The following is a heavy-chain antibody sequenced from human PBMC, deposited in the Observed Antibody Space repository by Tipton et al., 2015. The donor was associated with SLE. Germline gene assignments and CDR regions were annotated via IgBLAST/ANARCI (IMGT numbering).Heavy chain of an antibody. J-gene: IGHJ3*02. D-gene: IGHD3-3*01. CDR1: GGSISSSSYY. Sequence: LSLTCTVSGGSISSSSYYWGWIRQPPGKGLEWIGSIYYSGSTYYNPSLKSRVTISVDTSKNQFSLKLSSVTAADTAVYYCARGPITILAPGDAFDIWGQGTMVTVSS. CDR3: ARGPITILAPGDAFDI. CDR2: IYYSGST. V-gene: IGHV4-39*01.